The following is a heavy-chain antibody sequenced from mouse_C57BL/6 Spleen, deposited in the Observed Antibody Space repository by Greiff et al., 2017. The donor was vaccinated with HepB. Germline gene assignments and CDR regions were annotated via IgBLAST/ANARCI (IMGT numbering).Heavy chain of an antibody. Sequence: VKLQQPGTELVKPGASVKLSCKASGYTFTSYWMHWVKQRPGQGLEWIGNINPSNGGTNYNEKFKSKATLTVDKSSSTAYMQLSSLTSEDSAVYYCARKGVITTVYYFDYWGQGTTLTVSS. V-gene: IGHV1-53*01. D-gene: IGHD1-1*01. CDR1: GYTFTSYW. CDR3: ARKGVITTVYYFDY. J-gene: IGHJ2*01. CDR2: INPSNGGT.